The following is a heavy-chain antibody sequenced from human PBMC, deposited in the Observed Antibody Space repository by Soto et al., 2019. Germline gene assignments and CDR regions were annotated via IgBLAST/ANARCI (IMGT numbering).Heavy chain of an antibody. CDR3: ARELYDFWSGSRVQMDV. CDR2: ISAYNGNT. D-gene: IGHD3-3*01. V-gene: IGHV1-18*04. CDR1: GYTFTSYG. Sequence: ASVKVSWKASGYTFTSYGISWVRQAPGQGLEWMGWISAYNGNTNYAQKLQCRVTMTTDTSTRTAYMELRSLRSDDTAVYYCARELYDFWSGSRVQMDVWGQGTTVTVSS. J-gene: IGHJ6*02.